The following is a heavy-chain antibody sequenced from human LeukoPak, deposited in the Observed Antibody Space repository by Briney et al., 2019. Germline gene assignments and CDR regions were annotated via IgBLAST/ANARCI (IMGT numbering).Heavy chain of an antibody. V-gene: IGHV4-59*08. Sequence: SETLSLTCTVSGDSISSYYWSWIRQPPGKGLEWIGYIYYSGSTNYNPSLKSRVTISVDTSKNQFSLKLSSVTAADTAVYYCASYGSGSYYKQFDYWGQGTLVTVSS. CDR2: IYYSGST. CDR3: ASYGSGSYYKQFDY. D-gene: IGHD3-10*01. J-gene: IGHJ4*02. CDR1: GDSISSYY.